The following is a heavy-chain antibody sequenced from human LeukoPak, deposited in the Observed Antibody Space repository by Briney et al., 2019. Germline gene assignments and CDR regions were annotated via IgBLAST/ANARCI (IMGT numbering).Heavy chain of an antibody. CDR3: ARAGIAAAGGFDY. Sequence: SETLSLTCTVSGGSISSSSYYWGWIRQPPGKGLEWIGSIYYSGSTYYNPSLKSRVTISVDTSKNQFSLKLSSVTAADTAVYYCARAGIAAAGGFDYWGQGTLVTVPS. J-gene: IGHJ4*02. CDR1: GGSISSSSYY. V-gene: IGHV4-39*07. D-gene: IGHD6-13*01. CDR2: IYYSGST.